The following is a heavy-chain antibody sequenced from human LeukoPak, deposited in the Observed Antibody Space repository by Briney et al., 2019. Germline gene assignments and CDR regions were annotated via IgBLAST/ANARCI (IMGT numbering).Heavy chain of an antibody. D-gene: IGHD3-3*01. CDR2: IYYSGST. J-gene: IGHJ5*02. CDR1: GFTFSSYE. CDR3: ARDFLSSVFGVVTPNWFDP. V-gene: IGHV4-39*07. Sequence: LRLSCAASGFTFSSYEMNWVRQPPGKGLEWIGSIYYSGSTYYNPSLKSRVTISVDTSKNQFSLKLSSVTAADTAVYYCARDFLSSVFGVVTPNWFDPWGQGTLVTVSS.